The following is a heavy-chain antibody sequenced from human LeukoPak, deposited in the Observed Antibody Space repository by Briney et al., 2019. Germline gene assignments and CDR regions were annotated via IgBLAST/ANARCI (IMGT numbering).Heavy chain of an antibody. CDR1: GFTFRNYA. J-gene: IGHJ5*02. CDR3: ARDADHAWTSVDCSSSSCWFDP. Sequence: PGGSLRLSCAASGFTFRNYAMNWVRQAPGKGLEWVSSISSSSTYIYYADSVKGRFTISRDNAKNSLYLQMNSLRAEDTAVYYCARDADHAWTSVDCSSSSCWFDPWGQGTLVTVSS. CDR2: ISSSSTYI. D-gene: IGHD2-2*01. V-gene: IGHV3-21*01.